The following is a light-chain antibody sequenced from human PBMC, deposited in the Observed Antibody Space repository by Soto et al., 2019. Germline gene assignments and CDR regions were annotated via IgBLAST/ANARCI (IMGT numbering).Light chain of an antibody. CDR1: SSDVGGYNS. J-gene: IGLJ1*01. CDR3: CSYAGSRTYV. V-gene: IGLV2-8*01. CDR2: AVS. Sequence: QSALTQPPSASGSPGQSVTISCTGTSSDVGGYNSVSWYQQHPGKAPKLIIYAVSERPSGVPDRFSGSKSGNTASLTVSGLQAEDEADYYCCSYAGSRTYVFGPGTKVTVL.